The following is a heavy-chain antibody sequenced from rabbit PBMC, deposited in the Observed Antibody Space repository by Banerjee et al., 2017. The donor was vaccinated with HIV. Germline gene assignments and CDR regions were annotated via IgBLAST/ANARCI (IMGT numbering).Heavy chain of an antibody. CDR2: IGAGSSGST. D-gene: IGHD4-1*01. V-gene: IGHV1S45*01. CDR3: ARDLAGVIGWNFGL. J-gene: IGHJ4*01. Sequence: SGGGLVKPEGSLTLTCKASGFTLSSYWMWWVRQAPGKGLEWIACIGAGSSGSTYYASWATGRFTTSRTSSTTVTLQMTSLTAADTATYFCARDLAGVIGWNFGLWGQGTLVTVS. CDR1: GFTLSSYW.